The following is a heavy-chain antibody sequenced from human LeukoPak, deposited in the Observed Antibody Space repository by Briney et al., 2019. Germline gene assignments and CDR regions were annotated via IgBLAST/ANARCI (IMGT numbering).Heavy chain of an antibody. D-gene: IGHD1-14*01. CDR2: ISSSSRYI. Sequence: GGSLRLSCAASGFTFSSYSMNWVRQAPGKGLEWVSSISSSSRYISYADSVKGRFTISRDNAKNSLYLQMNSLRAEDTAVYYCARVPGRGDGGYYYYYMDVWGKGTTVTVSS. CDR1: GFTFSSYS. V-gene: IGHV3-21*01. CDR3: ARVPGRGDGGYYYYYMDV. J-gene: IGHJ6*03.